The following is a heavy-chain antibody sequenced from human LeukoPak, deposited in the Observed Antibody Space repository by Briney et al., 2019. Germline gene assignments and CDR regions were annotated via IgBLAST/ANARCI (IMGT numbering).Heavy chain of an antibody. Sequence: PSETLSLTCAVSGASINNNYWTWVRQPPGKGLEWIGYIYSNGNTNYNPSLKGRVTMSIETSKNQFSLQLPSVTAAATAVYYCARGTFDGPLYGTYWYFHVWGRGTLVTVSS. CDR2: IYSNGNT. J-gene: IGHJ2*01. CDR3: ARGTFDGPLYGTYWYFHV. D-gene: IGHD1-14*01. V-gene: IGHV4-59*01. CDR1: GASINNNY.